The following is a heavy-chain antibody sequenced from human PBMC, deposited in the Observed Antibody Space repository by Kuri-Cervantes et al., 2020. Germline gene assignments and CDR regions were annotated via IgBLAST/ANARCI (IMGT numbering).Heavy chain of an antibody. D-gene: IGHD2-2*01. J-gene: IGHJ4*02. CDR3: AREDCSSTSCYFDY. Sequence: GGSLRLSCAASGFTVNNNYMNWVRQAPGKGLEWVSSISSSSSYIYYADSVKGRFTISRDNAKNSLYLQMNSLRAEDTAVYYCAREDCSSTSCYFDYWGQGTLVTVSS. CDR1: GFTVNNNY. V-gene: IGHV3-21*01. CDR2: ISSSSSYI.